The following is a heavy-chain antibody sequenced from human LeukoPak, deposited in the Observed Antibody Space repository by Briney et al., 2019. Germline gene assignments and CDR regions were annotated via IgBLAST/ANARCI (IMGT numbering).Heavy chain of an antibody. CDR3: ARVKYSSSSVLSYMDV. CDR2: IKQDGSEK. D-gene: IGHD6-6*01. CDR1: GFTFSSYW. Sequence: GGSLRLSCAASGFTFSSYWMSWVRQAPGKGREWVANIKQDGSEKYYVDSVKGRFTISRDNAKNSLYLQMNSLRAEDTAVCYCARVKYSSSSVLSYMDVWGKGTTVTVSS. J-gene: IGHJ6*03. V-gene: IGHV3-7*01.